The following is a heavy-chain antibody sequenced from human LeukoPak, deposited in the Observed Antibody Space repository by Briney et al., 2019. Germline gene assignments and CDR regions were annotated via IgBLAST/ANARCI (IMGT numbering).Heavy chain of an antibody. CDR1: GFTFSSYG. D-gene: IGHD6-13*01. CDR2: ISYDGSNK. CDR3: AKDDRSLAYYFDY. J-gene: IGHJ4*02. Sequence: GGSLRLSCAASGFTFSSYGMHWVRQAPGKGLEWVAVISYDGSNKYYADSVKGRFTISRDNSKNTLYLQMNSLRAEDTAVYYCAKDDRSLAYYFDYWGQGTLVTVSS. V-gene: IGHV3-30*18.